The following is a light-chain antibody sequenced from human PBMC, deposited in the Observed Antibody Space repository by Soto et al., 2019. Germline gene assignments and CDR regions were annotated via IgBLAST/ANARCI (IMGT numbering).Light chain of an antibody. CDR2: AAS. CDR1: RAISSS. Sequence: DVQMTQSPSSLSASVGDRVTITCRASRAISSSLAWYQQKPGKVPKLLIYAASTLHAGVQSRFSGSGSGTFFTLTINSLQPEDVATYYCQKYNSAPHTFGRGTRLEIK. J-gene: IGKJ2*01. V-gene: IGKV1-27*01. CDR3: QKYNSAPHT.